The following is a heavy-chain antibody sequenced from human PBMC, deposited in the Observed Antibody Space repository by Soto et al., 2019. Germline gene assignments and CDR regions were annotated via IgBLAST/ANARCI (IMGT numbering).Heavy chain of an antibody. CDR3: ARVPLAARPDIYYYYMDV. V-gene: IGHV3-48*01. CDR1: GFTFSSYS. J-gene: IGHJ6*03. CDR2: ISSSSSTI. Sequence: GGSLRLSCAASGFTFSSYSMNWVRQAPGKGLEWVSYISSSSSTIYYADSVKGRFTISRDNAKNSLYLQMNSLRAEDTAVYYCARVPLAARPDIYYYYMDVWGKGTTVTVSS. D-gene: IGHD6-6*01.